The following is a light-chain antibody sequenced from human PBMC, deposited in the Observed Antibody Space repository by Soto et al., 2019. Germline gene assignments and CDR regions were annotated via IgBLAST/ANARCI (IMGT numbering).Light chain of an antibody. V-gene: IGKV3-15*01. CDR2: GAS. J-gene: IGKJ1*01. CDR3: QQYNNWLAVWT. CDR1: QSVSSN. Sequence: EIVMTQSPATLSVSPGERATLSCRASQSVSSNLAWYQQKPGQAPRLLIYGASTRATGIPARFSGSGSGTEFTLTINGLQSEDFAVYYCQQYNNWLAVWTFGQGTKVEIK.